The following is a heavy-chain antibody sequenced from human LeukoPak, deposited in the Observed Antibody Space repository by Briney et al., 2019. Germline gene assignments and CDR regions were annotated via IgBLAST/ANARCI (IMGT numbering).Heavy chain of an antibody. V-gene: IGHV4-39*01. J-gene: IGHJ4*02. Sequence: SETLSLTCTVSGGSLSSSSYYWGWIRQPPGKGLGWIGSIYYSGSTYYNPSLKSRVTISVDTSKNQFSLKLSSVTAADTAVYYCASWVVDGWLDYWGQGTLVTVSS. CDR1: GGSLSSSSYY. CDR2: IYYSGST. CDR3: ASWVVDGWLDY. D-gene: IGHD6-19*01.